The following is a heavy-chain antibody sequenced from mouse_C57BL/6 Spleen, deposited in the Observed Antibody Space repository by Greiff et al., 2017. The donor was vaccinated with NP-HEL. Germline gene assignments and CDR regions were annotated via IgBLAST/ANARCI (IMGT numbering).Heavy chain of an antibody. J-gene: IGHJ4*01. CDR2: IYPRSGNT. CDR3: AKAHYYGSSLYYAMDY. CDR1: GYTFTSYG. V-gene: IGHV1-81*01. D-gene: IGHD1-1*01. Sequence: LVESGAELARPGASVKLSCKASGYTFTSYGISWVKQRTGQGLEWIGEIYPRSGNTYYTEKFKGKATLTADKSSSTAYLELRSLTSADSTVYFCAKAHYYGSSLYYAMDYWGQGTSVTVSS.